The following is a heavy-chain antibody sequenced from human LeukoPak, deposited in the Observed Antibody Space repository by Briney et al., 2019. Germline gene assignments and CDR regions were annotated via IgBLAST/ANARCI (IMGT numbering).Heavy chain of an antibody. V-gene: IGHV3-48*03. J-gene: IGHJ4*02. CDR3: ARARIAAPLLDY. Sequence: GGSLRLSRAASGFTFSNYEMNWVRQTPGKGLEWVSYISDHGKSRNYVDSVKGRFTISRDNAKNSLYLQMSSLRVEDTAVYFCARARIAAPLLDYWGQGTLVTVSS. D-gene: IGHD6-13*01. CDR1: GFTFSNYE. CDR2: ISDHGKSR.